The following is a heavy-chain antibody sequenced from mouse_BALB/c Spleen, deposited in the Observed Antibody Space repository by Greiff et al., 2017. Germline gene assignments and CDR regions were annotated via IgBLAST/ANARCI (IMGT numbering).Heavy chain of an antibody. Sequence: EVKLVESGGGLVQPGGSLKLSCAASGFTFSSYGMSWVRQTPDKRLELVATINSNGGSTYYPDSVKGRCTISRDNAKNTLYLQMSSLKSEDTAMYYCARVKRVFCDYWGQGTTLTVSS. CDR1: GFTFSSYG. V-gene: IGHV5-6-3*01. CDR3: ARVKRVFCDY. CDR2: INSNGGST. J-gene: IGHJ2*01.